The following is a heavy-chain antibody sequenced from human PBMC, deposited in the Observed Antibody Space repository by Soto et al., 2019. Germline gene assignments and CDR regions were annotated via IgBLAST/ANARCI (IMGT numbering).Heavy chain of an antibody. V-gene: IGHV3-30-3*01. D-gene: IGHD6-19*01. CDR2: MSYDGTNT. J-gene: IGHJ4*01. CDR1: GFMFSAYA. CDR3: ARDPPPYTSGWYGIDF. Sequence: QVQLVESGGGVVQPGASLRLSCTASGFMFSAYAMLWVRQAPGKGLEWVAAMSYDGTNTYYADSLKGRFTISRDNSKNTLFLQMSSLTADDSAVYYCARDPPPYTSGWYGIDFWGLGTLVTVSS.